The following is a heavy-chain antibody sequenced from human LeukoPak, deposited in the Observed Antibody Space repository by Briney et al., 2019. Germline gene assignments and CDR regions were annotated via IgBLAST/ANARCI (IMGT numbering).Heavy chain of an antibody. D-gene: IGHD1-1*01. J-gene: IGHJ4*02. CDR3: ARVRGRSTNSDFDL. CDR2: TSQDESEK. Sequence: GGSLRLSCGASGFTCRNYWMSWVRQAPGKGLERVAHTSQDESEKDYVDSVEGRFTISRDNAKNSLYLQMNSLRAEDTAVYYCARVRGRSTNSDFDLWGPGTLVTVSS. CDR1: GFTCRNYW. V-gene: IGHV3-7*05.